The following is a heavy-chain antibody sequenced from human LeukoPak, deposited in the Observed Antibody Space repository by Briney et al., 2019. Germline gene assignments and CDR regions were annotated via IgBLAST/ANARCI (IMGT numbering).Heavy chain of an antibody. V-gene: IGHV3-23*01. CDR2: ITSSGDDT. CDR3: TFDWGFDY. CDR1: GFSSSNDA. J-gene: IGHJ4*02. Sequence: GGSLRLTCSVSGFSSSNDAMSWVRQAPRRGLEWVSSITSSGDDTFYAASVKGRFTISRDNTWDTVFLQMNSLKADDTAVYYCTFDWGFDYWGQGTLVTVSS. D-gene: IGHD3-16*01.